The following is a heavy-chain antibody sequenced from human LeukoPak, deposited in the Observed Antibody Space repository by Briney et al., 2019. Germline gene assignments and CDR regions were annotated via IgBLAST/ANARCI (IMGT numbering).Heavy chain of an antibody. CDR3: ARLDGYSSSSGGGGY. Sequence: TSETLSLTCAVYGGSFSGYYWSWIRQPSGKGLEWIGEINHSGSTNYNPSLKSRVTISVDTSKNQFSLKLSSVTAADTAVYYCARLDGYSSSSGGGGYWGQGTLVTVSS. V-gene: IGHV4-34*01. CDR1: GGSFSGYY. D-gene: IGHD6-13*01. J-gene: IGHJ4*02. CDR2: INHSGST.